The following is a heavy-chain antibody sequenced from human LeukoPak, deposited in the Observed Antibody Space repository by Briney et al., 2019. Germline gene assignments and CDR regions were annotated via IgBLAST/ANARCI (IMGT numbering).Heavy chain of an antibody. J-gene: IGHJ6*03. D-gene: IGHD2-2*01. CDR3: ARGSHSHCSTISCYLSYMDV. CDR2: ISGSGGNT. CDR1: GFTFNNYA. Sequence: GGSLRLSCAASGFTFNNYAMTWVRQSPGKGLEWVSGISGSGGNTYYADSVKGRFTISRDNSKNTLYLQMSSLRTDDTAVYFCARGSHSHCSTISCYLSYMDVWGKGTTVTVSS. V-gene: IGHV3-23*01.